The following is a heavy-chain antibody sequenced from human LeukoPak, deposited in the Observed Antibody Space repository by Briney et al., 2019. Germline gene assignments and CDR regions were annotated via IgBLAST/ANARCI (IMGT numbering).Heavy chain of an antibody. CDR3: ASIVGGNSFDY. D-gene: IGHD2-15*01. CDR2: ISYDGSNK. Sequence: GGSLRLSCAASGFTFSSYAMHWVRQAPGKGLEWVAVISYDGSNKYYADSVKGRFTISRDNSKETLSLRINSLGAEDRAVYYCASIVGGNSFDYGGRGTVVTVSA. V-gene: IGHV3-30-3*01. J-gene: IGHJ4*02. CDR1: GFTFSSYA.